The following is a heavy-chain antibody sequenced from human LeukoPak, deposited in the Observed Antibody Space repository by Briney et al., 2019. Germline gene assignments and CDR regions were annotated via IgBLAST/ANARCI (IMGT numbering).Heavy chain of an antibody. V-gene: IGHV3-21*01. CDR1: GFTFSSYS. Sequence: NPGGSLRLSCAASGFTFSSYSMNWVRQAPGKGLEWVSSISSSSSYIYYADSVKGRFTISRDNAKNSLYLQMNSLRAEDTAVYYCARDPMRKNGIHDAFDIWGQGTMVTVSS. D-gene: IGHD5-18*01. CDR2: ISSSSSYI. J-gene: IGHJ3*02. CDR3: ARDPMRKNGIHDAFDI.